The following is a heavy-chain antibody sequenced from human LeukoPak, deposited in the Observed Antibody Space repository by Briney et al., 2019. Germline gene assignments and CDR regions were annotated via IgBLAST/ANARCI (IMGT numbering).Heavy chain of an antibody. Sequence: PSETLSLTCTVSGGSISSYYWSWIRQPPGKGLEWIGYIYYSGSTNYNPSLKSRVTISVDTSKNQFSLKLSSVTAADTAVYYCARDKFRGDRDAFDIWGQGTMVTVSS. CDR2: IYYSGST. V-gene: IGHV4-59*01. D-gene: IGHD7-27*01. J-gene: IGHJ3*02. CDR1: GGSISSYY. CDR3: ARDKFRGDRDAFDI.